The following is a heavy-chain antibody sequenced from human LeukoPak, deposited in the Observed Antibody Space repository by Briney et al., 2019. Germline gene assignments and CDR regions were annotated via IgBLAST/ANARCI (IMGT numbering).Heavy chain of an antibody. CDR1: GYSFTSYW. CDR2: IYPGDSDT. J-gene: IGHJ6*04. CDR3: ARTPGYCSSTSCYHYYGMDV. D-gene: IGHD2-2*01. Sequence: GESLKISCKGSGYSFTSYWIGWVRQMPGKGLEWMGIIYPGDSDTRYSPSFQGQVTISADKSISTAYLQWGSLKASDTAMYYCARTPGYCSSTSCYHYYGMDVWGKGTTVTVSS. V-gene: IGHV5-51*01.